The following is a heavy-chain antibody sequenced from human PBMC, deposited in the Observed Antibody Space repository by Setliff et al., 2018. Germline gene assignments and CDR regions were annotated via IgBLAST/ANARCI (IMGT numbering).Heavy chain of an antibody. CDR1: GGSISSSSYY. CDR2: IYYSGST. Sequence: SETLSLTCTVSGGSISSSSYYWGWIRQPLGKGLEWIGSIYYSGSTYYNPSLKSRVTISVDTSKNQFSLKLSSVTAADTAVYYCARVSMYSSSRYYYYYGMDVWGQGTTVTVSS. V-gene: IGHV4-39*07. J-gene: IGHJ6*02. D-gene: IGHD6-13*01. CDR3: ARVSMYSSSRYYYYYGMDV.